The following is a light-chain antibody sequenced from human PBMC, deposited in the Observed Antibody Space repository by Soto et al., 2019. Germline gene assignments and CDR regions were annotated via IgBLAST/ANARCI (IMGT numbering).Light chain of an antibody. J-gene: IGKJ1*01. CDR1: HGGSRH. V-gene: IGKV3-20*01. Sequence: IVSTHSPPPLSLSPGERATLSCRASHGGSRHLVWHQQKPGQAPRLLIYAASRRATGIPDRFSGSGSGADFTLTISRLEPEDFAVYYCQQYGSSPWTFGQGTKVDIK. CDR2: AAS. CDR3: QQYGSSPWT.